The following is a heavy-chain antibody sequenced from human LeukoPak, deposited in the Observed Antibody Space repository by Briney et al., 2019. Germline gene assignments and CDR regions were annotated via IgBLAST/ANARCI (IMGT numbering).Heavy chain of an antibody. V-gene: IGHV3-30*02. CDR1: RMTFTSYA. CDR2: IQYDGSNE. Sequence: GGSLRLSCAASRMTFTSYAMTWVRQAPGKGLEWVAYIQYDGSNEQYADSVKGRFSISRDSSKNILYLQMNSLRAEDTAVYYCAKDRCSNGIGCYYYYMDVWGKGTTVTVSS. D-gene: IGHD2-8*01. J-gene: IGHJ6*03. CDR3: AKDRCSNGIGCYYYYMDV.